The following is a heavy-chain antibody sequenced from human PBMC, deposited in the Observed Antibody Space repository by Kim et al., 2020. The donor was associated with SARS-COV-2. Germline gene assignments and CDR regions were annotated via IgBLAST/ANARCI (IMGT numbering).Heavy chain of an antibody. D-gene: IGHD2-21*02. V-gene: IGHV5-10-1*01. CDR3: ARHPYCGGDCPWNIRHDWYFDL. Sequence: GESLKISCKGSGYSFTSYWISWVRQMPGKGLEWMGRIDPSDSYTNYSPSFQGHVTISADKSISTAYLQWSSLKASDTAMYYCARHPYCGGDCPWNIRHDWYFDLWGRGTLVTVSS. CDR1: GYSFTSYW. CDR2: IDPSDSYT. J-gene: IGHJ2*01.